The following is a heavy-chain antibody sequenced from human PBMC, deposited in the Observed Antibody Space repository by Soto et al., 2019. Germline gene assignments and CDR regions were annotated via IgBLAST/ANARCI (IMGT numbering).Heavy chain of an antibody. CDR2: IWFDGSDK. D-gene: IGHD2-2*01. CDR1: GFTFSNYG. J-gene: IGHJ3*01. V-gene: IGHV3-33*01. Sequence: GGSLRLSCAASGFTFSNYGMHWVRQAPGKGLEWVALIWFDGSDKYYADSVKGRFTLSRDNSKNTVYLQMNSLRAEDTAVYYCARLYCSSPSCYSVGAFDFRGQGTMVTVSS. CDR3: ARLYCSSPSCYSVGAFDF.